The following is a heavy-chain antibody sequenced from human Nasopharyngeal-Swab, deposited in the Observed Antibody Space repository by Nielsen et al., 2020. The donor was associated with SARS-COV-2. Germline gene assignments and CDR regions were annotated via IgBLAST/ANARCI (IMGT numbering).Heavy chain of an antibody. CDR1: GITFSRSV. CDR3: ARDSGRDWCGQDY. CDR2: LSIDGSNYA. Sequence: GGSLRLSCVGSGITFSRSVIHWGRKAPGQGLEWVAVLSIDGSNYAQYADSVKGRVSISGDTSENTLHLQLNSLRDEDTAVYYCARDSGRDWCGQDYWGQGTLVTVSS. D-gene: IGHD3/OR15-3a*01. J-gene: IGHJ4*02. V-gene: IGHV3-30-3*01.